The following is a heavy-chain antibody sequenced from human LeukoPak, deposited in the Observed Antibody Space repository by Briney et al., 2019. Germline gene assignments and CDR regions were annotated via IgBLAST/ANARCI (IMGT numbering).Heavy chain of an antibody. D-gene: IGHD2/OR15-2a*01. CDR1: GGSFSNYY. Sequence: SETLSLTCAVYGGSFSNYYWSWIRQPPGKGLEWLGEINHSGSTNYNPSLKSRVTISVDTSKNQFSLKLTSVTAADTAVYYCGSLWPGDWGQGTLVTVPS. J-gene: IGHJ4*02. CDR2: INHSGST. V-gene: IGHV4-34*01. CDR3: GSLWPGD.